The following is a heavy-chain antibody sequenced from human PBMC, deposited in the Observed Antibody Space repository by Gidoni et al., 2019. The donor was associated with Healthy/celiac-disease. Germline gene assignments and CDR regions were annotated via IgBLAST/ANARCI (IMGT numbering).Heavy chain of an antibody. Sequence: QLQLQETGPGLVKPSATLSLTCTVSGGSISSYDWSWIRQPPGKGLEWIGYIYYSGRPNYNPSLKSRVTISVDTSKTQFSLKLSSVTAADTAVYYCAANYYYDSSGYFDWGQGTLVTVSS. CDR1: GGSISSYD. CDR3: AANYYYDSSGYFD. CDR2: IYYSGRP. J-gene: IGHJ4*02. V-gene: IGHV4-59*01. D-gene: IGHD3-22*01.